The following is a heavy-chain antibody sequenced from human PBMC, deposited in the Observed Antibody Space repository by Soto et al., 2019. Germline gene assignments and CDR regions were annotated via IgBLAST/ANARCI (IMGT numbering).Heavy chain of an antibody. Sequence: ASVKVSCKASGYTFTGYYMHWVRQAPGQGLEWMGWINPNSGGTNYAQKFQGWVTMTRDTSISTAYMELSRLRSDDTAVYYCARSRTANDSSGYTLYWGQGTLVTV. V-gene: IGHV1-2*04. CDR2: INPNSGGT. CDR3: ARSRTANDSSGYTLY. D-gene: IGHD3-22*01. CDR1: GYTFTGYY. J-gene: IGHJ4*02.